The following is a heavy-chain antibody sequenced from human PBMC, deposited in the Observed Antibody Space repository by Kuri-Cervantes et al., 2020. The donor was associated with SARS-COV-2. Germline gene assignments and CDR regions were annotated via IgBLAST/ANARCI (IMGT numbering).Heavy chain of an antibody. CDR2: IYHDWTT. J-gene: IGHJ6*03. CDR1: GYSISSISY. V-gene: IGHV4-38-2*01. CDR3: ARGTGDDYYYYYYMDV. Sequence: GSLRLSCAVSGYSISSISYWGWIRQAPGKGREWIGSIYHDWTTYSNPSLKSRVTISVDTSKNQFSLKLSSVTAADTAVYYCARGTGDDYYYYYYMDVWGKGTTVTVSS. D-gene: IGHD1-1*01.